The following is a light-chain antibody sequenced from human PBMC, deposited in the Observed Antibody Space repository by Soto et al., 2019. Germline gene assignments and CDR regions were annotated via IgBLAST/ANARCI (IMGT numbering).Light chain of an antibody. CDR1: QSVSSY. Sequence: EIVLTQSPATLSLSPGEGATVCCRASQSVSSYLAWYQHKPGQAPRLLIYGASTRATGIPARFSGSGSGTEFTLTISSLQSEDFAVYYCQQYNNWPPITFGQGTRLEI. CDR3: QQYNNWPPIT. V-gene: IGKV3-15*01. J-gene: IGKJ5*01. CDR2: GAS.